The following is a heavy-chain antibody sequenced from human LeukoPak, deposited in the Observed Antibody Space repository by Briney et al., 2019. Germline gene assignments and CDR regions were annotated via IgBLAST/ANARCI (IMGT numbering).Heavy chain of an antibody. J-gene: IGHJ4*02. CDR1: GFPFSSYS. Sequence: GGSLRLSCAASGFPFSSYSMTWVRQAPGKGLEWVAVISYDGSNKYYADSVKGRFTISRDNSKNTLYLQMNSLRAEDTAVYYCARGVAVAGTSCDYWGQGTLVTVSS. V-gene: IGHV3-30*04. CDR2: ISYDGSNK. D-gene: IGHD6-19*01. CDR3: ARGVAVAGTSCDY.